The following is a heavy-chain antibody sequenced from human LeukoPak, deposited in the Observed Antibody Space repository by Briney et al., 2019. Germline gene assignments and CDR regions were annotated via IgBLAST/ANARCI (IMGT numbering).Heavy chain of an antibody. D-gene: IGHD5-18*01. CDR3: ARQAPVDTAMVTSMDY. J-gene: IGHJ4*02. CDR2: IYPGDSDT. V-gene: IGHV5-51*01. Sequence: GESLKISCKGSGYSFTSYWIGWVRQMPGKGLEWMGIIYPGDSDTRYSPSFQGQVTISADKSISTAYLQWSSLKASDTAMYYCARQAPVDTAMVTSMDYWGQGTLVTVSS. CDR1: GYSFTSYW.